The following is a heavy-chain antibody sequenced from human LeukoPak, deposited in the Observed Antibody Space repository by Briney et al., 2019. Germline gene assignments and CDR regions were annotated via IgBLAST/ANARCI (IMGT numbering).Heavy chain of an antibody. D-gene: IGHD3-9*01. J-gene: IGHJ4*02. CDR3: ARHDILTGYYPDY. Sequence: GESLKISCQVSGYDFAGYWIAWVRRMPGKGLEWIGVIYPGDSDIRYSPSFQGQVTISADKSISTAYLQWSSLKASDTAMYYCARHDILTGYYPDYWGQGTLVTVSS. V-gene: IGHV5-51*01. CDR1: GYDFAGYW. CDR2: IYPGDSDI.